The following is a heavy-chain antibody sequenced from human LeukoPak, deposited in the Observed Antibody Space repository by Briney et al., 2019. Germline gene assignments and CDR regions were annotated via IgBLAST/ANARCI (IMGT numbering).Heavy chain of an antibody. J-gene: IGHJ6*03. V-gene: IGHV1-2*02. Sequence: RASVKVSCKTSGYTFTGYYMHWVRQAPGQGLEWMGWINPNTGGTNYAQKFQGRVTMTRDTSISTAYMELNRLRSDDTAVYYCARVNLMAVTNAGYYYYMDVWGKGTTVTVSS. CDR3: ARVNLMAVTNAGYYYYMDV. CDR1: GYTFTGYY. D-gene: IGHD2-21*02. CDR2: INPNTGGT.